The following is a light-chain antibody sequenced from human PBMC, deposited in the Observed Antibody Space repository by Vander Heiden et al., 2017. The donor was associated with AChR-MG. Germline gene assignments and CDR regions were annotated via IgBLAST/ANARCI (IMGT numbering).Light chain of an antibody. CDR2: YDS. Sequence: SYVLTQPPSVSVAPGKTARITCGGNNIGSKSVDWYQQKPGQAPVLVIYYDSDRPSGIPERFSGSNSGNTATLTISRVEAGDEADYYWQVWDSSSDHPGVVFGGGTKLTVL. CDR3: QVWDSSSDHPGVV. CDR1: NIGSKS. V-gene: IGLV3-21*04. J-gene: IGLJ2*01.